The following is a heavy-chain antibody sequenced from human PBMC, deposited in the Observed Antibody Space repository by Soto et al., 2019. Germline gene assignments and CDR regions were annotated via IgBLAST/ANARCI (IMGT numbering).Heavy chain of an antibody. V-gene: IGHV3-30-3*01. CDR1: GFTFSSYA. D-gene: IGHD3-22*01. Sequence: PGGSLRLSCAASGFTFSSYAMHWVRQAPGKGLEWVAVISYDGSNKYYADSVKGRFTISRDNSKNTLYLQMNSLRAEDTAVYYCARAPYYYDSSGHNWGKGTLVTVSS. J-gene: IGHJ4*02. CDR3: ARAPYYYDSSGHN. CDR2: ISYDGSNK.